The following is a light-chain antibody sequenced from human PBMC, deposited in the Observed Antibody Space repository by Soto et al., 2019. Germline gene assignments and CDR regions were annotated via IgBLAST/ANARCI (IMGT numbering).Light chain of an antibody. J-gene: IGLJ2*01. CDR3: QSYDSSLSGSV. V-gene: IGLV1-40*01. CDR2: SNY. Sequence: QSVLTQPPSVSGAPGQRVTISCTGSSSNIGAGYDVHWYQQLPGTAPKLLIYSNYNRPSGVPDRFSGSRSGTSASLAITGLQADDEADYYCQSYDSSLSGSVFGGGTKLTVL. CDR1: SSNIGAGYD.